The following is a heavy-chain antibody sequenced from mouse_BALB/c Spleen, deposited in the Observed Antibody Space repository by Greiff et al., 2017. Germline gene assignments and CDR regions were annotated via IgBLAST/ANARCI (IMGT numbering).Heavy chain of an antibody. D-gene: IGHD2-14*01. J-gene: IGHJ1*01. CDR3: ARERSLRDDGWYFDV. V-gene: IGHV1-54*01. CDR1: GYTFSSYW. Sequence: VQLQESGAELMKPGASVKISCKATGYTFSSYWIEWVKQRPGQGLEWIGVINPGSGGTNYNEKFKGKATLTADKSSSTAYMQLSSLTSDDSAVYFCARERSLRDDGWYFDVWGAGTTVTVSS. CDR2: INPGSGGT.